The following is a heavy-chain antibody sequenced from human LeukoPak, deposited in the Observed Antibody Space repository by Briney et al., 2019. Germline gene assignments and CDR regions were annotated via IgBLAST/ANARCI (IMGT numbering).Heavy chain of an antibody. V-gene: IGHV4-34*01. CDR1: GGSFSGYY. D-gene: IGHD3-10*01. Sequence: SETPSLTCAVYGGSFSGYYWSWIRQPPGKGLEWIGEINHSGSTNYNPSLKSRVTISVDTSKNQFSLKLSSVTAADTAVYYCARSAMVRGRPRYMDVWGKGTTVTISS. J-gene: IGHJ6*03. CDR2: INHSGST. CDR3: ARSAMVRGRPRYMDV.